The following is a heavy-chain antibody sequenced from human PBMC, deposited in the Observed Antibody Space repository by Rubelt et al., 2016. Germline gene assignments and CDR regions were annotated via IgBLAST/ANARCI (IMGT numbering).Heavy chain of an antibody. J-gene: IGHJ5*02. CDR3: ARANNGYDYP. CDR2: INHSGST. D-gene: IGHD5-12*01. V-gene: IGHV4-34*01. Sequence: QVQLQQWGAGLLKPSETLSLSCAVYGGSFRDYYWSWIRQSPGKGLEWIGEINHSGSTNVNPSLKSRVTISVDTSKNQFSLKMGAVTAADAAVYSCARANNGYDYPWGQGTLVTVSS. CDR1: GGSFRDYY.